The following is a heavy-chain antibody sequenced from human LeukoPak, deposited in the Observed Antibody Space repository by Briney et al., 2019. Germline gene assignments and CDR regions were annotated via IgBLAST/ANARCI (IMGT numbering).Heavy chain of an antibody. V-gene: IGHV3-30*03. CDR2: ISYDGSNK. CDR1: GFTFSNYG. CDR3: ARDQTVTTDAFDI. D-gene: IGHD4-17*01. Sequence: PGGSLRLSCAASGFTFSNYGMHWVRQAPGKGLEWVAVISYDGSNKYYADSVKGRFTISRDNSKNTLYLQMNSLRAEDTAVYYCARDQTVTTDAFDIWGQGTMVTVSS. J-gene: IGHJ3*02.